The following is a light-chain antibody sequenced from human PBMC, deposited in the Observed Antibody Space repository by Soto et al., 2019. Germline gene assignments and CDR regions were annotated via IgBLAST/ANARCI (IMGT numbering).Light chain of an antibody. CDR2: DVS. J-gene: IGLJ1*01. CDR1: SSDVGAYNS. CDR3: SSYTSIHTPV. Sequence: QSALTQPASVSGSPGQSITISCTGTSSDVGAYNSVSWYQQHPGKAPKLIIYDVSYRPSGVSNRFSGSKSGNTASLTISGLQAEDEADYYCSSYTSIHTPVFGTGTKLTVL. V-gene: IGLV2-14*01.